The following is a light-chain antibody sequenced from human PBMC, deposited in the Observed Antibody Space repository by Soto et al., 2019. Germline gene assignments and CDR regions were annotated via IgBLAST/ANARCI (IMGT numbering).Light chain of an antibody. Sequence: DIQMTQSPSTLSASVGDRVTITCWASHTISSGLAWFHQKPGQDPNLLIYKASSLESGVPSRFSGSGSGTEYTLTIASLQPDDFATYYCQQYDSYSKLTFGLGTKVEIK. CDR2: KAS. V-gene: IGKV1-5*03. CDR1: HTISSG. CDR3: QQYDSYSKLT. J-gene: IGKJ1*01.